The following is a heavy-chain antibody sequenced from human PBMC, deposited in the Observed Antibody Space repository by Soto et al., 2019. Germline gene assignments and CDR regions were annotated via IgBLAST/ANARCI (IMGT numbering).Heavy chain of an antibody. CDR3: VKQRGSGQTYYYNLDV. CDR1: GFSFNSYA. Sequence: VQLLESGGGLVQPGGSLRLSCETSGFSFNSYAMTWVRQAPGMGLEWVAVINYNSRATFHAQSVKGRFTISRDNSRNTVFLQMDSLRAEDTAVYYCVKQRGSGQTYYYNLDVWGLGTTVIVSS. CDR2: INYNSRAT. D-gene: IGHD3-10*01. V-gene: IGHV3-23*01. J-gene: IGHJ6*02.